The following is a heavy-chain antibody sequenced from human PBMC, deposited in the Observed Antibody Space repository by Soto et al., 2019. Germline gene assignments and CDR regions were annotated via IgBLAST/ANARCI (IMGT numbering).Heavy chain of an antibody. CDR2: IIPIFGTA. J-gene: IGHJ6*02. D-gene: IGHD4-17*01. Sequence: SVKVSCKASGGTFIIYAISWVRQAPGQGLEWMGGIIPIFGTANYAQKFQGRVTITADESTSTAYMELSSLRSEDTAVYYCATTTVTTLYYYHGMDVWGQGTTVTVSS. CDR1: GGTFIIYA. CDR3: ATTTVTTLYYYHGMDV. V-gene: IGHV1-69*13.